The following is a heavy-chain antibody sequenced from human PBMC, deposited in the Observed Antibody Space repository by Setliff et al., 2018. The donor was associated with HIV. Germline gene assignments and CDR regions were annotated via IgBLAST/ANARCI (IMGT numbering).Heavy chain of an antibody. V-gene: IGHV1-69*10. D-gene: IGHD3-10*01. J-gene: IGHJ3*01. CDR3: AGPRGDEAFDV. Sequence: SVKVSCKASGGTSSTHAINWVRRAPGQGLEWMGQIISILDITSYTQKLQGRVSITADKSTSTFYMELSDLTSADTAVYYCAGPRGDEAFDVWGQGTKVTVSS. CDR2: IISILDIT. CDR1: GGTSSTHA.